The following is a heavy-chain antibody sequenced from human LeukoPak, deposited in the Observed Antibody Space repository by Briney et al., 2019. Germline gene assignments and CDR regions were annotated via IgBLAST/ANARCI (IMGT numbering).Heavy chain of an antibody. Sequence: GSLRLSCAASEFDFSTHAMTWVRQAPGKGLEWLGYIYYSGSTNYNPSLKSRVTISVDTSKNQFSLKLSSVTAADTAVYYCARRHSGSYHYWGQGTLVTVSS. D-gene: IGHD1-26*01. V-gene: IGHV4-59*11. J-gene: IGHJ4*02. CDR1: EFDFSTHA. CDR3: ARRHSGSYHY. CDR2: IYYSGST.